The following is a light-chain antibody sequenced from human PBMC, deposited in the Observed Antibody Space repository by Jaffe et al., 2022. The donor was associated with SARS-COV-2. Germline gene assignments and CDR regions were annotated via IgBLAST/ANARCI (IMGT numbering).Light chain of an antibody. Sequence: DIVMTQSPLSLPVTPGEPAAISCRSSQSLLQTNGHNCLDWYVQKPGQSPQLLIYMGSYRASGVPDRFSGSGSGTDFTLKITRVEAEDVGVYYCMQSLQTPYTFGQGTKLEIK. V-gene: IGKV2-28*01. CDR1: QSLLQTNGHNC. J-gene: IGKJ2*01. CDR2: MGS. CDR3: MQSLQTPYT.